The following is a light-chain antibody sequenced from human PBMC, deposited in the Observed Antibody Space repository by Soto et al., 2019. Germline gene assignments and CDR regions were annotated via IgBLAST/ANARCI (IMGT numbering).Light chain of an antibody. Sequence: DIQMTQSPSTLSSSLVYTFTITCRASQTISGWLAWYQQRPGKAPNLLIFDASTLESGVPSRFSGSGSGTTFTLTISSLQSDDFATYYCLQYNGYYRTFGQGTKVDIK. CDR3: LQYNGYYRT. CDR2: DAS. CDR1: QTISGW. J-gene: IGKJ1*01. V-gene: IGKV1-5*01.